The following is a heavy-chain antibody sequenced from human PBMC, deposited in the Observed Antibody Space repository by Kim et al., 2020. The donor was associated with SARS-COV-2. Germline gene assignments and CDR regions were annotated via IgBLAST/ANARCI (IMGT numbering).Heavy chain of an antibody. CDR3: ARHADYCSSTSCYVGYYYYGMDV. D-gene: IGHD2-2*01. CDR1: GYSFTSYW. CDR2: IYPGDSDT. V-gene: IGHV5-51*01. J-gene: IGHJ6*02. Sequence: GESLKISCKGSGYSFTSYWIGWVRQMPGKGLEWMGIIYPGDSDTRYSPSFQGQVTISADKSISTAYLQWSSLKASDTAMYYCARHADYCSSTSCYVGYYYYGMDVWGQGTTVTVSS.